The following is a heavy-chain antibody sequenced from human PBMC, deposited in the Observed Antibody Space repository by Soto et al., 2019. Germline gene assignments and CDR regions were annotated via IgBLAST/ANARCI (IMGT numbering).Heavy chain of an antibody. D-gene: IGHD3-3*01. CDR2: IYYSGST. CDR1: GGSISSSSYY. V-gene: IGHV4-39*01. J-gene: IGHJ4*02. CDR3: ARGFWSGYWFDY. Sequence: LSLTCTVSGGSISSSSYYWGWIRQPPGKGLEWIGSIYYSGSTYYNPSLKSRVTISVDTSKNQFSLKLSSVTAADTAVYYCARGFWSGYWFDYWGQGTLVTVSS.